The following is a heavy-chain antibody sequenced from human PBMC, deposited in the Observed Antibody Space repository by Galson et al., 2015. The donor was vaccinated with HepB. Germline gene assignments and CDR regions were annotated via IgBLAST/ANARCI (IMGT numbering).Heavy chain of an antibody. Sequence: SLRLSCAASGFTFNAYTVNWVRQAPGKGLEWVSLISGNGRATYYADSVKGRFTISRDNSRNTLYLQMNSLRAEDTAVYYCAKDPGGIPTIFGFFDYWGQGALVTVSS. CDR3: AKDPGGIPTIFGFFDY. D-gene: IGHD3-3*01. J-gene: IGHJ4*02. CDR2: ISGNGRAT. V-gene: IGHV3-23*01. CDR1: GFTFNAYT.